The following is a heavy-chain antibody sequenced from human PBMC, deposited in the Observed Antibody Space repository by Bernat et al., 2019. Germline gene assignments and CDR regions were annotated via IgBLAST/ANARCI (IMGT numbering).Heavy chain of an antibody. J-gene: IGHJ4*02. CDR3: ARSTEGYFDY. D-gene: IGHD2-21*02. V-gene: IGHV3-48*02. CDR1: GFKFSVYS. CDR2: MTSDLKTI. Sequence: EVQLAESGGGLVQPGGSLRLSCAASGFKFSVYSMNWVRQAPGKGLEWISYMTSDLKTINYADSVKGRFTIFRDNARNSLWLQMNSLRDEDTAVYYCARSTEGYFDYWGQGTLVTVS.